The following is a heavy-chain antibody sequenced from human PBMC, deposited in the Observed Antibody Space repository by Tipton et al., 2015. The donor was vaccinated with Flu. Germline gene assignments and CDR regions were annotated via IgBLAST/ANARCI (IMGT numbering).Heavy chain of an antibody. J-gene: IGHJ5*02. CDR1: GGSISSSSYY. CDR2: IYYSGSP. D-gene: IGHD3-10*01. Sequence: TLSLTCTVSGGSISSSSYYWGWIHQPPGKGLEWIGSIYYSGSPYYNPSLKSRVPISVDTSKNQFSLKLSSVTAADTAVYYCARDGGPLWFRELVGLFDPWGQGTLVTVSS. V-gene: IGHV4-39*07. CDR3: ARDGGPLWFRELVGLFDP.